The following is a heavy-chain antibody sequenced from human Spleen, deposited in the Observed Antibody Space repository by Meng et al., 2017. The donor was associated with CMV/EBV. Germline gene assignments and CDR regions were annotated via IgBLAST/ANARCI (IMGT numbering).Heavy chain of an antibody. CDR2: INPSGGST. Sequence: ASVKVSCKASGYTFTSYSVDWVRQAHGQGLEWMGTINPSGGSTTYAQKFQGRVTMTRDTSTSTVFMELRSLSSEDTAVYFCARFPRGDYSYYGMDVWGQGAAVTVSS. CDR3: ARFPRGDYSYYGMDV. V-gene: IGHV1-46*01. D-gene: IGHD4-17*01. J-gene: IGHJ6*02. CDR1: GYTFTSYS.